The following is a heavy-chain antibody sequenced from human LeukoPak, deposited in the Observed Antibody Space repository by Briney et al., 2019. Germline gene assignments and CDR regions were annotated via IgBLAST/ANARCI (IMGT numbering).Heavy chain of an antibody. CDR1: GYTFTDYY. V-gene: IGHV1-2*02. J-gene: IGHJ4*02. Sequence: ASVEVSCKASGYTFTDYYLHWVRQAPGQGLEWMGRFNPNSGGTDYAQMFQGRVTMTRDTSINTAYMELSGLRSDDTAVYYCARDASTTRVISASDNWGQGTLVTVSS. CDR3: ARDASTTRVISASDN. D-gene: IGHD2/OR15-2a*01. CDR2: FNPNSGGT.